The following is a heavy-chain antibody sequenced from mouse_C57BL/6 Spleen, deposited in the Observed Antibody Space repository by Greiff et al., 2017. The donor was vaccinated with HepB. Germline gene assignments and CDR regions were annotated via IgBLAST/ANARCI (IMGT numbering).Heavy chain of an antibody. CDR3: AREKEQEDYFDY. CDR1: GYTFTSYW. CDR2: IYPGSGST. J-gene: IGHJ2*01. V-gene: IGHV1-55*01. Sequence: QVQLQQPGAELVKPGASVKMSCKASGYTFTSYWITWVKQRPGQGLEWIGDIYPGSGSTNYNEKFKSKATLTVDTTSSTAYMQHSSLTSEDSAVYYCAREKEQEDYFDYWGQGTTLTVSS.